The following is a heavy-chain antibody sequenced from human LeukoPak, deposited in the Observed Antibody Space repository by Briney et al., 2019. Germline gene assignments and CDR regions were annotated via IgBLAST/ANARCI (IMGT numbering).Heavy chain of an antibody. CDR1: GFTFYNYW. V-gene: IGHV3-7*01. CDR2: IKQDGSEK. D-gene: IGHD2-8*02. Sequence: GGSLRLSCAASGFTFYNYWMSWVRQAPGKGLEWVANIKQDGSEKYYVDSVKGRFTISRDNTENSLYLQLNSLRAEDTAVYYCARLVVDAFDIWGQGTMVTVSS. J-gene: IGHJ3*02. CDR3: ARLVVDAFDI.